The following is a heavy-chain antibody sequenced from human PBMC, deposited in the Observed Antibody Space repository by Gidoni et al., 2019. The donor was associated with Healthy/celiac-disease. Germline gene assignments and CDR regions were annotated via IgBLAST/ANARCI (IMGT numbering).Heavy chain of an antibody. J-gene: IGHJ4*02. CDR2: ISGSGGST. CDR3: AKADGYIGGLFDY. V-gene: IGHV3-23*01. D-gene: IGHD5-12*01. CDR1: FSSYA. Sequence: FSSYAMSWVRQAPGKGLEWVSAISGSGGSTYYADSVKGRFTISRDNSKNTLYLQMNSLRAEDTAVYYCAKADGYIGGLFDYWGQGTLVTVSS.